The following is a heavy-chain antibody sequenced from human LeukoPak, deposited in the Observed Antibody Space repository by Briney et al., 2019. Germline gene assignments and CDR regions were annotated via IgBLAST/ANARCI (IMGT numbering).Heavy chain of an antibody. D-gene: IGHD6-19*01. CDR2: ISWNSGNI. V-gene: IGHV3-9*01. CDR3: AKDRASGSGSYSYRGFDH. J-gene: IGHJ5*02. Sequence: GGSLRLSCAASGFNFDGYATHWVRQAPGKGLEWVSGISWNSGNIGYADSVRGRFTISRDNAKNSLYLQMNSLRAEDTAVYYCAKDRASGSGSYSYRGFDHWGQGTLVTVSS. CDR1: GFNFDGYA.